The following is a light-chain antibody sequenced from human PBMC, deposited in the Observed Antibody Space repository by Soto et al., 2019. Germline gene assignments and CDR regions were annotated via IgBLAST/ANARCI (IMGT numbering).Light chain of an antibody. CDR3: QKYDNLPWT. Sequence: DIQMTQSPSSLSASVGDRVTITCQASQDISNYLNWYQQKPGKAPKLLIYDASNLETGVPSRFSGSGSGTDFTLTISSLQPEDIDTYYCQKYDNLPWTFGQGTKVEIK. CDR1: QDISNY. V-gene: IGKV1-33*01. CDR2: DAS. J-gene: IGKJ1*01.